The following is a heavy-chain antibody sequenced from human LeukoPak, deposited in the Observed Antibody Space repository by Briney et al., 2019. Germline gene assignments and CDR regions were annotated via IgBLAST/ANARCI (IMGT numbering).Heavy chain of an antibody. Sequence: PGGSLRLSCAASGFTFDDCAMHWVRQAPGKGLEWVSGMSWNSGSIGYADSVKGRFTISRDNAKNSLYLQMNSLRAEDTALYYCAKDWAWFGDPNGLGGAFDIWGQGTMVTVSS. CDR2: MSWNSGSI. J-gene: IGHJ3*02. CDR1: GFTFDDCA. CDR3: AKDWAWFGDPNGLGGAFDI. V-gene: IGHV3-9*01. D-gene: IGHD3-10*01.